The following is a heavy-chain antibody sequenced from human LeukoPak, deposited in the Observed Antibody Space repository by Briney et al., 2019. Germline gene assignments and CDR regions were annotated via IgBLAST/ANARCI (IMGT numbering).Heavy chain of an antibody. V-gene: IGHV3-53*01. Sequence: GGSLRLSCAASGFTVSGNYMSWVRQAPGKGLEWVSVIYSGGSTYYADSVKGRFTISRDNSKNTLYLQMNSLRAEDTAVYYCARSLGFGTLSGYFDYWGQGTLVTVSS. D-gene: IGHD3-10*01. J-gene: IGHJ4*02. CDR3: ARSLGFGTLSGYFDY. CDR1: GFTVSGNY. CDR2: IYSGGST.